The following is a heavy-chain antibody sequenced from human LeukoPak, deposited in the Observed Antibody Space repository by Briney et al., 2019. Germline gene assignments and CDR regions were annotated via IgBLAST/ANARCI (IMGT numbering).Heavy chain of an antibody. Sequence: GGSLTLSCAASGFTFSTYFLHWVRQAPGKGLEWIADIASDGSHTFYVEPVKGRFTISRDNSKNTLYLQMNSVRAEDTAVYFCARERQDTILHSGAFDIWGQGTMVTVSS. CDR1: GFTFSTYF. D-gene: IGHD2-21*01. CDR3: ARERQDTILHSGAFDI. CDR2: IASDGSHT. J-gene: IGHJ3*02. V-gene: IGHV3-30-3*01.